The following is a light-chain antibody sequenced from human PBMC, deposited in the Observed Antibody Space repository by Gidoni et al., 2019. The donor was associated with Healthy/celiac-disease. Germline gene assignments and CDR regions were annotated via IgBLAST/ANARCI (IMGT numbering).Light chain of an antibody. V-gene: IGKV3-20*01. Sequence: EIVLTQSPGTLSLSPGERAPLSCRASQSVSSSYLAWYQQKPGQAPRLLIYGASSRATGIPDRFSGSGSGTDFTLTISRLEPEDFAVYYCQQYGSSPPYTFGQXTKLEIK. CDR1: QSVSSSY. CDR3: QQYGSSPPYT. J-gene: IGKJ2*01. CDR2: GAS.